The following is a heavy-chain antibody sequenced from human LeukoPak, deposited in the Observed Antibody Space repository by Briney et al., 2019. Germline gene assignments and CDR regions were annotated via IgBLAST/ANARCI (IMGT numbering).Heavy chain of an antibody. J-gene: IGHJ4*02. CDR2: IKQDGSEK. V-gene: IGHV3-7*01. Sequence: GGSLRLSCAASGFTFSSYWMSWVRQAPGKGLEWVANIKQDGSEKYYVDSVKGRFTISRDNAKNSLYLQMNSLRAEDTAVYYCARGQTYYYDSSGSKFDYWGQGTLVTVSS. CDR1: GFTFSSYW. D-gene: IGHD3-22*01. CDR3: ARGQTYYYDSSGSKFDY.